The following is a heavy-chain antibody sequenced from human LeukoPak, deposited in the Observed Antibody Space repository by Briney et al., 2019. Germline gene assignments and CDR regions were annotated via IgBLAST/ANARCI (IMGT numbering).Heavy chain of an antibody. CDR1: GGSISSGGYS. Sequence: PETLSLTCAVSGGSISSGGYSWSWIRQPPGKGLEWIGYIYYSGSTNYNPSLKSRVTISVDTSKNQFSLKLSSVTAADTAVYYCARVDMIDDFWSGYSPAVNWFDPWGQGTLVTVSS. D-gene: IGHD3-3*01. J-gene: IGHJ5*02. CDR2: IYYSGST. CDR3: ARVDMIDDFWSGYSPAVNWFDP. V-gene: IGHV4-61*08.